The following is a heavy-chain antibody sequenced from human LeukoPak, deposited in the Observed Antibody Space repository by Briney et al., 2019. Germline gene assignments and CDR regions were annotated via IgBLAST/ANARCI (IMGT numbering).Heavy chain of an antibody. CDR1: GFTFSSYG. Sequence: GRSLRLSCAASGFTFSSYGMHWVRQAPGKGLEWVAVISYDGSNKYYADSVKGRFTISRDNSKNTLYLQMNSLRAEDTAVYYCARDLGFGESWDYWGQGTLVTVSS. D-gene: IGHD3-10*01. CDR2: ISYDGSNK. V-gene: IGHV3-30*03. J-gene: IGHJ4*02. CDR3: ARDLGFGESWDY.